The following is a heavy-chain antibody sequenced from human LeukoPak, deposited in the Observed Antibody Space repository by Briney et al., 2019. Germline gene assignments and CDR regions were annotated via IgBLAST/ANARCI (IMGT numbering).Heavy chain of an antibody. CDR2: INHSGST. Sequence: SETLSLTCAVYGGSFSGYYWSWIRQPPGKGLEWIGEINHSGSTNYNPSLKSRVTISVDTSKNQFSLKLSSVTAADTAVYYCARAPHGMGVWGQGTTVTVSS. CDR1: GGSFSGYY. CDR3: ARAPHGMGV. J-gene: IGHJ6*02. V-gene: IGHV4-34*01.